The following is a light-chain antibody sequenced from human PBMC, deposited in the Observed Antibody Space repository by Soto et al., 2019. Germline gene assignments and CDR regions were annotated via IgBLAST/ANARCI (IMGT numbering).Light chain of an antibody. CDR3: QQYGSSPLIT. V-gene: IGKV3-20*01. J-gene: IGKJ5*01. CDR2: ATA. CDR1: HSVSSRY. Sequence: EIVLTQSPGTLSLSPGERAALSCRASHSVSSRYLAWYQQKPGQAPRLIMYATASRATGIPDRFSGSGSGTDFSLTISRLEAEDSAVYYCQQYGSSPLITFGQGTRLEIK.